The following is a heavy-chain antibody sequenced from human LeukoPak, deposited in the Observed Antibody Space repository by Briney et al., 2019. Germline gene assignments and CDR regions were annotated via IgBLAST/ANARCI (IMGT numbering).Heavy chain of an antibody. CDR2: IYPGDSDT. D-gene: IGHD6-19*01. Sequence: GESLKISCKGSGYSFTTYWIGWVRQMPGKGLEWMGIIYPGDSDTRYSPSFQGQVTISADKSISTAYLQWSSLKATDTAMYYCARHLGIAVAGTVAPDYWGQGTLVTVSS. CDR3: ARHLGIAVAGTVAPDY. J-gene: IGHJ4*02. V-gene: IGHV5-51*01. CDR1: GYSFTTYW.